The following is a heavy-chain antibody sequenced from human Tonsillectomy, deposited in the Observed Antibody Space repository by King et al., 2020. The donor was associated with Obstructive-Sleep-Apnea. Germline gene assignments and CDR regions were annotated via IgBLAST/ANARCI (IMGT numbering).Heavy chain of an antibody. CDR1: GFSFSSYA. Sequence: VQLVESGGGVVQPGRSLRLSCAVSGFSFSSYAMHWVRQAPGKGLEWVAVISYDGSNKHYADSVKGRFTISRDNSKNTLYLQMNRLRAEDTAVYSCARRRVRGATYYYGMDVWGPGTTVTVSS. J-gene: IGHJ6*02. CDR3: ARRRVRGATYYYGMDV. CDR2: ISYDGSNK. D-gene: IGHD3-10*01. V-gene: IGHV3-30-3*01.